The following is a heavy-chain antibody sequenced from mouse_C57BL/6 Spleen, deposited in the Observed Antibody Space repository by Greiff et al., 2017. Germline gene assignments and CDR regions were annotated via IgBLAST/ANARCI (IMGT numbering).Heavy chain of an antibody. CDR1: GFSLTSYG. Sequence: QVQLQQSGPGLVQPSQRLSITCTASGFSLTSYGVHWVRQSPGNGLEWLGVIWSGGSTDYNAAFISRLSISKDNSKSQVFFKMNSLQADDTAIYYCARGGTTAYYFDYWGQGTTLTFSS. CDR3: ARGGTTAYYFDY. CDR2: IWSGGST. D-gene: IGHD1-2*01. J-gene: IGHJ2*01. V-gene: IGHV2-2*01.